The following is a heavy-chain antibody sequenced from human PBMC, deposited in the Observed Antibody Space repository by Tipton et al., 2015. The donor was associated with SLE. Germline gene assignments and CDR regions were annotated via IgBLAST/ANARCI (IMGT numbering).Heavy chain of an antibody. Sequence: TLSLTCTVSSGSISSSTYYWGWIRQPPGKGLEWIGSIYYSGSTYYNPSLKSRVTISVDTSKNQFSLKLSSVTAADTAVYYCLAGYNYWYVLDVWGQGTTVTGSS. CDR3: LAGYNYWYVLDV. CDR2: IYYSGST. J-gene: IGHJ6*02. CDR1: SGSISSSTYY. V-gene: IGHV4-39*07. D-gene: IGHD5-12*01.